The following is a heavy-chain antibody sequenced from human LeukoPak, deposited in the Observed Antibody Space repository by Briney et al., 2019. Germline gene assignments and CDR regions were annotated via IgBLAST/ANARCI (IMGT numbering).Heavy chain of an antibody. V-gene: IGHV3-9*01. CDR1: GFTFDDYA. D-gene: IGHD4-11*01. Sequence: SLRLSCAASGFTFDDYAMHWVRQAPGKGLEWVSGISWNRGSIRYADSVKGRFTISRDNAKNSLYLQMNSLRAEDTALYYCAKGLRLQSLDYWGQGTLVTVSS. CDR3: AKGLRLQSLDY. J-gene: IGHJ4*02. CDR2: ISWNRGSI.